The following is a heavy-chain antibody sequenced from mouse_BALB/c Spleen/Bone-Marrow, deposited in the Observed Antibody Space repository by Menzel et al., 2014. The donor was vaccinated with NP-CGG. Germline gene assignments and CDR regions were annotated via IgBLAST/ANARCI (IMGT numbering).Heavy chain of an antibody. V-gene: IGHV7-1*02. J-gene: IGHJ4*01. CDR2: SRNKANDYTT. Sequence: EVKLVESGGGLVQPGGSLRLSCAPSGFTSSDFYMDWVRQPPGKRLEWIAASRNKANDYTTEYSASVKGRFIVSRDTSQSILYLQMNALRAEDTAIYYCARDTRRAMDYWGQGTSVTVSS. CDR1: GFTSSDFY. CDR3: ARDTRRAMDY.